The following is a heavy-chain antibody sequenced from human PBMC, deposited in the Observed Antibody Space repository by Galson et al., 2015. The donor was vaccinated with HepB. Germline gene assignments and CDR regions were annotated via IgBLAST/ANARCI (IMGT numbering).Heavy chain of an antibody. J-gene: IGHJ5*02. CDR3: ARATLRWFDP. D-gene: IGHD3-16*01. Sequence: SLRLSCAATGPTFSDHSMTWIRQAPGKGPEWLSYISGSATTTLYADSVRGRFTMSRDNAKNSLYLQMNSLRAEDTAVYYCARATLRWFDPWGQGTLVTVSS. V-gene: IGHV3-11*01. CDR1: GPTFSDHS. CDR2: ISGSATTT.